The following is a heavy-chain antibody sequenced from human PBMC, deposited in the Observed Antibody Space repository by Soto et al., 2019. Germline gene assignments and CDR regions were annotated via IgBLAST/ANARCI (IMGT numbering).Heavy chain of an antibody. V-gene: IGHV1-18*01. J-gene: IGHJ3*02. CDR1: GYTFTSYG. CDR2: ISAYNGNT. D-gene: IGHD3-22*01. Sequence: ASVKVSCKASGYTFTSYGISWVRQAPGQGLEWMGWISAYNGNTNYAQKLQGRVTMTTDTSTSTAYMELRSLRSDDTAVYYCAKNYYDNSGADGGDAYDIWGQGTMVTVSS. CDR3: AKNYYDNSGADGGDAYDI.